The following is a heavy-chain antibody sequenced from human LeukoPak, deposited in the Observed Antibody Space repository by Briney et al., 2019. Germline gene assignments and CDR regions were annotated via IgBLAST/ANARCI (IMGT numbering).Heavy chain of an antibody. CDR2: ISSSGSTI. CDR3: AGGGITSGAAFAF. Sequence: SGGSLRLSCAASGFTFSDYYMGWIRQAPGKGLEWVSYISSSGSTIYYADSVKGRFTISRDNAKNSLYLQMNSLRAEDTALYYWAGGGITSGAAFAFGGRGPLVTVS. D-gene: IGHD3-16*01. J-gene: IGHJ4*02. CDR1: GFTFSDYY. V-gene: IGHV3-11*01.